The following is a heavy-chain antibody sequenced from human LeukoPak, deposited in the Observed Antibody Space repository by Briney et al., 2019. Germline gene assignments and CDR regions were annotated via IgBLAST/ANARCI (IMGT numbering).Heavy chain of an antibody. J-gene: IGHJ4*02. CDR2: INSDESRT. V-gene: IGHV3-74*01. CDR3: TANFNY. Sequence: PGGSLRLSCAASGFTFSTYWMHWVRQVPGKGLVWVSRINSDESRTNYADSVKGRFTISRDNAKNTLYLHMNSLRAEDTAVYYCTANFNYWGQGILVTVSS. CDR1: GFTFSTYW.